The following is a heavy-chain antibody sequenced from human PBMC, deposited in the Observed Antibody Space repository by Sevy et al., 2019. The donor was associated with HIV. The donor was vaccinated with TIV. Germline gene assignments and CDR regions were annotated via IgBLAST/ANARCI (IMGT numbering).Heavy chain of an antibody. CDR2: IWSSSSYI. CDR1: GFTFSTYN. D-gene: IGHD3-10*01. CDR3: ARDRTYGSFIDY. V-gene: IGHV3-21*01. Sequence: GGSLRLSCAASGFTFSTYNMNWVRQDPGKGLEWVSSIWSSSSYIYYADSVKGRFTISRDNAKNSLYLQMNSLKVEDTAVYYCARDRTYGSFIDYWGQGTLVTVSS. J-gene: IGHJ4*02.